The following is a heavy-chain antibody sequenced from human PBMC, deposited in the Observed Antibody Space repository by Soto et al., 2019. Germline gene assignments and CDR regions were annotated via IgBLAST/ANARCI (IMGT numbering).Heavy chain of an antibody. CDR3: ARDVSGFEYFDL. Sequence: QVQLVESGGGVVQPGTSLRLSYAASGFSFSDYAMHWVRQAPGRGPEWLALISFNGINTYYADSVRGRFTISRDNAKNTLFLQMTTLRAEDTAVYFCARDVSGFEYFDLWGQGTLVTVSS. D-gene: IGHD3-9*01. V-gene: IGHV3-30-3*01. CDR2: ISFNGINT. J-gene: IGHJ4*02. CDR1: GFSFSDYA.